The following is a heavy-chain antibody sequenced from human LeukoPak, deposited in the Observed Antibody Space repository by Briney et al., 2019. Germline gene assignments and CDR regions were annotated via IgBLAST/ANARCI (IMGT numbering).Heavy chain of an antibody. Sequence: ASVKVSCKASGHTFTSYGISWVRQAPGQGLEWMGWISAYNGNTNYAQKLQGRVTMTTDTSTSTAYMELRSLRSDDTAVYYCARDPLPLVVVPAAIGTWGQGTLVTVSS. CDR1: GHTFTSYG. J-gene: IGHJ5*02. D-gene: IGHD2-2*01. CDR2: ISAYNGNT. CDR3: ARDPLPLVVVPAAIGT. V-gene: IGHV1-18*01.